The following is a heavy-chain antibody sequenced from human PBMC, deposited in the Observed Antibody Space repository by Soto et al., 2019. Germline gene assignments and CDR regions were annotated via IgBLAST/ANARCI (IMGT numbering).Heavy chain of an antibody. CDR1: GYSFTSYW. J-gene: IGHJ6*03. Sequence: GESLKISCKGSGYSFTSYWIGWVRQMPGKGLEWMGIIYPGDSDTRYSPSFQGQVTISADKSISTAYLQWSSLKASDTAMYYCARHNRDCSSTSCYIHYYYYMDVWGKGTTVTVS. V-gene: IGHV5-51*01. CDR2: IYPGDSDT. CDR3: ARHNRDCSSTSCYIHYYYYMDV. D-gene: IGHD2-2*02.